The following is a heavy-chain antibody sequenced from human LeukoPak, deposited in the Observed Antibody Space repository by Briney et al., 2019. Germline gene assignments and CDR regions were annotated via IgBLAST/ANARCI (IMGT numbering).Heavy chain of an antibody. CDR1: GYTFTGYY. CDR2: INPNSGGT. D-gene: IGHD3-22*01. J-gene: IGHJ4*02. V-gene: IGHV1-2*02. Sequence: ASVKVSCKASGYTFTGYYMHWLRQAPGQGLEWMGWINPNSGGTNYAQKFQGRVTMTRDTSISTAYMELSRLRSDDTAVYYCARQGTTGITMIVVAMYYFDYWGQGTLVTLSS. CDR3: ARQGTTGITMIVVAMYYFDY.